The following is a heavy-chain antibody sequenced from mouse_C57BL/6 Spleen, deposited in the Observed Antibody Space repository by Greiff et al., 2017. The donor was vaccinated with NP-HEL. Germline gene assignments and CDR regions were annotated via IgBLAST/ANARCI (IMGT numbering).Heavy chain of an antibody. CDR2: IDPSDSYT. Sequence: VKLQQPGAELVMPGASVKLSCKASGYTFTSYWMHWVKQRPGQGLEWIGEIDPSDSYTNYNQKFKGKSTLTVDKSSSTAYMQLSSLTSEDSAVYYCARKAVRTGDYWGQGTTLTVSS. J-gene: IGHJ2*01. D-gene: IGHD3-3*01. CDR1: GYTFTSYW. CDR3: ARKAVRTGDY. V-gene: IGHV1-69*01.